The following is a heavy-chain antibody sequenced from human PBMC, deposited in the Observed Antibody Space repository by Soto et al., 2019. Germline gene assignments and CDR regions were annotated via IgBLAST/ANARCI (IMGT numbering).Heavy chain of an antibody. CDR2: ISYDGSNK. J-gene: IGHJ3*02. D-gene: IGHD1-1*01. Sequence: QVQLVESGGGVVQPGRSLRLSCAASGFTFSSYGMYWVRQAPGKGLEWVAVISYDGSNKYYADSVKGRFTISRDNSKNTLYLQMNSLRAEDTAVYYCAKDLTTWVDAFDIWGQGTMVTVSS. CDR3: AKDLTTWVDAFDI. V-gene: IGHV3-30*18. CDR1: GFTFSSYG.